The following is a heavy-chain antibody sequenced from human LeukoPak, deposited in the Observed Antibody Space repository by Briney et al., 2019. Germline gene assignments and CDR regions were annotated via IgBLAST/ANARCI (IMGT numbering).Heavy chain of an antibody. J-gene: IGHJ3*02. V-gene: IGHV7-4-1*02. CDR1: GYTFTSYA. CDR2: INTNTGNP. D-gene: IGHD5-18*01. CDR3: ARDVKSWRTRIQLWPDAFDI. Sequence: GASVKVSCKASGYTFTSYAMNWVRQAPGQGLEWMGWINTNTGNPTYAQGFTGRFVFSLDTSVSTAYLQISSLKAEDTAVYYCARDVKSWRTRIQLWPDAFDIWGQGTMVTVSS.